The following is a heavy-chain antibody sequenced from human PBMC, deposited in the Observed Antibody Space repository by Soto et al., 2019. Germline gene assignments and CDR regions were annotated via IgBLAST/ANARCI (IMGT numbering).Heavy chain of an antibody. CDR1: GFTVSSNY. CDR3: ARQVYGDYGGDDYYYYMDV. V-gene: IGHV3-66*04. CDR2: IYSGGST. D-gene: IGHD4-17*01. J-gene: IGHJ6*03. Sequence: EVQLVESGGGLVQPGGSLRLSCAASGFTVSSNYMSWVRQAPGKGLEWVSVIYSGGSTYYADSVKGRFTISRDNSKNTLYLQMNSLRAEDTAVYYCARQVYGDYGGDDYYYYMDVWGKGTTVTVSS.